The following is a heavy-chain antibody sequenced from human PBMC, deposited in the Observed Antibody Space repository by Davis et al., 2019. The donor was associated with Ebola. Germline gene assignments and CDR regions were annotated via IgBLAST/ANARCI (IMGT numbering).Heavy chain of an antibody. CDR3: AGYSSSSSDLYYYYGMDV. D-gene: IGHD6-6*01. J-gene: IGHJ6*02. CDR1: GGSISSYY. Sequence: SETLSLTCTVSGGSISSYYWSWIRQPPGKGLEWIGYIYYSGSTYYNPSLKSRVTISVDTSKNQFSLKLSSVTAADTAVYYCAGYSSSSSDLYYYYGMDVWGQGTTVTVSS. CDR2: IYYSGST. V-gene: IGHV4-59*06.